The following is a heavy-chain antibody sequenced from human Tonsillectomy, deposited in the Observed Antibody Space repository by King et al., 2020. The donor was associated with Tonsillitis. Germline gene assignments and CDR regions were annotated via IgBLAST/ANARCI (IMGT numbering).Heavy chain of an antibody. CDR1: GFTFGDYA. CDR3: TLWDSSGWYGRDY. CDR2: ISRKAYGGTT. V-gene: IGHV3-49*03. D-gene: IGHD6-13*01. Sequence: QLVQSGGGLVQPGRSLRLSCTASGFTFGDYAMSWFRQAPGKGLEWVGFISRKAYGGTTEYAAAVKCRFTITRDDSKSIAYLQMNSLKTEDTAVYYCTLWDSSGWYGRDYWGQGTLVTVSS. J-gene: IGHJ4*02.